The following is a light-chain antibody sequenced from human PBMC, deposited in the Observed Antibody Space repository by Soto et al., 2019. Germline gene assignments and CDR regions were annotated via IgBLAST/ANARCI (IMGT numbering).Light chain of an antibody. Sequence: EIVLTKSPGTLSLSPGERATLSCRASQSVSSSYLAWYQQKPGQAPRLLIYGASSRDTGIPDRFSGSGSGTDFTLIISRLEPEEFAVYYGQQYGSSPYTFGQGTKLEIK. CDR3: QQYGSSPYT. CDR1: QSVSSSY. CDR2: GAS. V-gene: IGKV3-20*01. J-gene: IGKJ2*01.